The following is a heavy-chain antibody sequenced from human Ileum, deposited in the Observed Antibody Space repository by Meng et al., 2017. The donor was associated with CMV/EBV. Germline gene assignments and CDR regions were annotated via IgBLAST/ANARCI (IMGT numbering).Heavy chain of an antibody. Sequence: GGSLRLSCVASGFTFGAYAMSWVRQAPGKGLEWVSIIYSGGTSTYYAGSVKGRFTISRDNSKNALYLQMNSLRAEDTAVYYCAKDRKANIVVVPAPITFDYWGQGTLVTVSS. J-gene: IGHJ4*02. V-gene: IGHV3-23*03. CDR1: GFTFGAYA. D-gene: IGHD2-2*02. CDR3: AKDRKANIVVVPAPITFDY. CDR2: IYSGGTST.